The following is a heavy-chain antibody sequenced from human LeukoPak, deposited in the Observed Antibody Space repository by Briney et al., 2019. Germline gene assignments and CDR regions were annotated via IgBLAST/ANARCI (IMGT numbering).Heavy chain of an antibody. CDR1: GGSISSFY. J-gene: IGHJ4*02. V-gene: IGHV4-4*07. Sequence: SETLSLTCTVSGGSISSFYWSWIRQPAGKGLEWIGRFYTSGSTDYNPSLKSRVTMSVDTSKNQFSLKLTSVTAADTAVYYCARVAYGSGSRLIDCWGQGTLVTISS. D-gene: IGHD3-10*01. CDR2: FYTSGST. CDR3: ARVAYGSGSRLIDC.